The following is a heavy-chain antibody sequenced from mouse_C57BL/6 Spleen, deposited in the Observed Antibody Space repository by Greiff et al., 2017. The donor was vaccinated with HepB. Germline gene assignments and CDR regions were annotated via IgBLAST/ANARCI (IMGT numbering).Heavy chain of an antibody. J-gene: IGHJ3*01. CDR1: GYTFTSYW. Sequence: QVQLQQPGAELVKPGASVKLSCKASGYTFTSYWMQWVNQRPGQGLEWIGEIDPSDSYTNYNQKFKGKATLTVDTSSSTAYMQLSSLTSEDSAVYYCARGDYYGSSSSYWGQGTLVTVSA. CDR3: ARGDYYGSSSSY. CDR2: IDPSDSYT. D-gene: IGHD1-1*01. V-gene: IGHV1-50*01.